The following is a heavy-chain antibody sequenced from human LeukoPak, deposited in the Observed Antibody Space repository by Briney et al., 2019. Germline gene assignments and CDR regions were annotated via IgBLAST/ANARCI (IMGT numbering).Heavy chain of an antibody. V-gene: IGHV3-23*01. CDR2: ISASGGSV. CDR3: ATNDFNNWFDP. CDR1: GFTFSTYA. D-gene: IGHD3/OR15-3a*01. Sequence: PGGSLRLSCAASGFTFSTYAMSWVRQAPEMGLEWVSGISASGGSVSYADSVKGRFTISRDNSKNTLYLQMNSLRAEDTAMYYCATNDFNNWFDPWGQGTLVTVSS. J-gene: IGHJ5*02.